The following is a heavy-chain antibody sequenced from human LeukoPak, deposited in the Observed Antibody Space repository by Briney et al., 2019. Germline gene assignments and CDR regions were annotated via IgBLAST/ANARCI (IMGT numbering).Heavy chain of an antibody. J-gene: IGHJ4*02. D-gene: IGHD6-19*01. CDR1: GFSVSSYG. Sequence: PGGSLRLSCAASGFSVSSYGFNWVRQAPGRGLEWVSYISTSGTSMYYADSVRVRFTVSRDNAKNSLYLQMNNLRAEDTAVYYCARDRSGWYYFDHWGQGTLVTVSS. CDR3: ARDRSGWYYFDH. CDR2: ISTSGTSM. V-gene: IGHV3-48*03.